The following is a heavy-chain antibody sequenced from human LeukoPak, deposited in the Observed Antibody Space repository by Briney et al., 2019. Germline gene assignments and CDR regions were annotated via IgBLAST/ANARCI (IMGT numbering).Heavy chain of an antibody. CDR2: IVVGSGNT. J-gene: IGHJ4*02. CDR3: AAANWNYERFGY. CDR1: GFTFTSSA. V-gene: IGHV1-58*02. D-gene: IGHD1-7*01. Sequence: ATSVKVSCKASGFTFTSSAMQWVRQARGQRLERIGWIVVGSGNTNYAQKFQERVTITRDMSTSTAYMELSSPRSEDTAVYYCAAANWNYERFGYWGQGTLVTVSS.